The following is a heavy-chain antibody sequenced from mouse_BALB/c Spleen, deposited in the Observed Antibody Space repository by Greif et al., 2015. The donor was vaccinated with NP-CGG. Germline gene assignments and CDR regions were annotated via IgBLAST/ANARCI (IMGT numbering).Heavy chain of an antibody. J-gene: IGHJ4*01. Sequence: QVQLQQSGAELVKPGASVKLSCKASGYTFTSYWMHWVKQRPGQGLEWIGEIDPSDSYTNYNQKFKGKATLTVDKSSSTAYMQLSSLTSEDSAVYYCARGGGLLAVDYWGQGTSVTVSS. V-gene: IGHV1-69*02. CDR3: ARGGGLLAVDY. CDR2: IDPSDSYT. D-gene: IGHD2-3*01. CDR1: GYTFTSYW.